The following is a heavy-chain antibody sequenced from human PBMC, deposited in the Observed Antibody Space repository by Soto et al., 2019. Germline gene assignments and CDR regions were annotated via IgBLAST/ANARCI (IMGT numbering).Heavy chain of an antibody. Sequence: QLQLQESGSGLVKPSQTLSLTCAVSGGSIRSGGYSWSWIRQPPGKGLEWIGYIYHGSTYYNPSLKSRVTISVDRSKNQFTPKLTSVTAAVTAVYYCARAGGLGAVAVDYWGQGTLVTVSS. CDR1: GGSIRSGGYS. D-gene: IGHD6-19*01. CDR3: ARAGGLGAVAVDY. J-gene: IGHJ4*02. CDR2: IYHGST. V-gene: IGHV4-30-2*01.